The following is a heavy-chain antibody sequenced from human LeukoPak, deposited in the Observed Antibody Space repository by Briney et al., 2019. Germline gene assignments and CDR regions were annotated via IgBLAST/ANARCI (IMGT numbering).Heavy chain of an antibody. CDR1: GVTLSDHH. J-gene: IGHJ4*02. D-gene: IGHD5-24*01. Sequence: GGSLRLSCAASGVTLSDHHMDWVRQAPGKGLEWVSSISSSSSYIYYADSVKGRFTISRDNAKNSLYLQMNSLRAEDTAVYYCARGPRGRMATTLGDYYFDYWGQGTLVTVSS. CDR2: ISSSSSYI. V-gene: IGHV3-21*01. CDR3: ARGPRGRMATTLGDYYFDY.